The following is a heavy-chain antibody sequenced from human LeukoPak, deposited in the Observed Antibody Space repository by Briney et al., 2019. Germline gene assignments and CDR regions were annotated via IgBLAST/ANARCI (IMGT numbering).Heavy chain of an antibody. CDR1: GFTFDDYA. Sequence: PGGSLRLSCAASGFTFDDYAMHWVRQAPGKGLEWVSGISWNSGSIGYADSVKGRFTISRDNAKNSLYLQMNSLRAEDMALYYCAKDIRSVGSYGYYAQKGADAFDIWGQGTMVTVSS. CDR2: ISWNSGSI. D-gene: IGHD4-17*01. CDR3: AKDIRSVGSYGYYAQKGADAFDI. J-gene: IGHJ3*02. V-gene: IGHV3-9*03.